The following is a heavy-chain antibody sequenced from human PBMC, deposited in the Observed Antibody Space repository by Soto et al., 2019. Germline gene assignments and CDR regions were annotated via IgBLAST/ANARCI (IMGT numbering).Heavy chain of an antibody. V-gene: IGHV1-3*01. CDR3: ARGAITMVRGVISSVYYYYYYGMDY. D-gene: IGHD3-10*01. CDR2: INAGDGNT. Sequence: ASVKVSCKASGYTFTSYAMHWVRQAPGQRLEWMGWINAGDGNTKYSQKFQGRVTITRDTSASTAYMELSSLRSEDTAVYYCARGAITMVRGVISSVYYYYYYGMDYWGQGTLVTVSS. J-gene: IGHJ6*02. CDR1: GYTFTSYA.